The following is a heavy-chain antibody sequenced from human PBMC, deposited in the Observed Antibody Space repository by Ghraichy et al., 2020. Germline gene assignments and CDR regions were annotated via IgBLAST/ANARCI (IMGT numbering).Heavy chain of an antibody. CDR1: GYTFTSYD. CDR3: ARGPITIFGVVIIPRVHMDV. Sequence: ASVKVSCKASGYTFTSYDINWVRQATGQGLEWMGWMNPNSGNTGYAQKFQGRVTMTRNTSISTAYMELSSLRSEDTAVYYCARGPITIFGVVIIPRVHMDVWGQGTTVTVSS. D-gene: IGHD3-3*01. J-gene: IGHJ6*02. V-gene: IGHV1-8*01. CDR2: MNPNSGNT.